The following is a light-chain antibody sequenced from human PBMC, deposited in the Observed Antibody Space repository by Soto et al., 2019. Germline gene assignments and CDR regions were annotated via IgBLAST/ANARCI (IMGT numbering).Light chain of an antibody. CDR3: QQLNSYPIT. CDR2: AAF. V-gene: IGKV1-9*01. J-gene: IGKJ5*01. Sequence: DIQMTQSPSTLSASLGDRVTITCRASQGISSYLDWYQQKPGKAPKLLIYAAFTLQSGVPSRFSGSGSGTEFTLTISSLPPEDFETYYCQQLNSYPITFGQGTRLEIK. CDR1: QGISSY.